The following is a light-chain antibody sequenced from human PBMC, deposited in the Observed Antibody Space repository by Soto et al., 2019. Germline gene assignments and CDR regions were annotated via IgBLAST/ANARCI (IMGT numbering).Light chain of an antibody. V-gene: IGKV3-20*01. CDR3: QQYSLAPGT. CDR1: QTVSSNY. Sequence: EIVLTQSPGTLSLSPGERATLSCRASQTVSSNYLAWYQQKPGQAPILLIDGASSRATGIPARFSGSGSGTDFTLTISSLEPEDFAVYFCQQYSLAPGTLGGGTKVEIK. CDR2: GAS. J-gene: IGKJ4*01.